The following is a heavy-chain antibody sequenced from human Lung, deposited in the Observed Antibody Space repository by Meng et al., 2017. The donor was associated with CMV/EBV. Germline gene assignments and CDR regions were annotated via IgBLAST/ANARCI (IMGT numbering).Heavy chain of an antibody. CDR1: GYSFSNNW. J-gene: IGHJ4*02. CDR2: IYPGDSDT. CDR3: ARRYFDGSGYYLDD. D-gene: IGHD3-22*01. Sequence: KVSCXGSGYSFSNNWIGWVRQVPGKALEWMGVIYPGDSDTRYSPSFQGQVTISADKSINTAYLQWSSLEASDTAMYYCARRYFDGSGYYLDDWGQGTLVTVSS. V-gene: IGHV5-51*01.